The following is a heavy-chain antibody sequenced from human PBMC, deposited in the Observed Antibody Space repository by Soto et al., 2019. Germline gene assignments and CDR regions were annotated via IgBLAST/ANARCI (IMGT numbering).Heavy chain of an antibody. Sequence: QVQLQESGPGLVKPSDTLSLACVVSGYSISSSIWWGWIRQPPGKGLEWIGYMNYSGSTYYNPSLKSRVTMSVDTSKNQFSLKLSSVTAVDTAVYYCARIGVGVANAGFVDYWGQGTLVTVSS. V-gene: IGHV4-28*01. CDR1: GYSISSSIW. D-gene: IGHD2-15*01. CDR2: MNYSGST. J-gene: IGHJ4*02. CDR3: ARIGVGVANAGFVDY.